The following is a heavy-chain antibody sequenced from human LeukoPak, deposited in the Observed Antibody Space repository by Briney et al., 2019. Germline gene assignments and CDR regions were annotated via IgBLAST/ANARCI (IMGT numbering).Heavy chain of an antibody. CDR1: GITLSNYG. Sequence: NPGGSLRLSCAVSGITLSNYGMTWVRQAPGKGLEWVAGISDSGGSTNYADSVKGRFTISRDNPKNTLYLQMNGLRAEDTAVYFCAKRGVVIRVILVGFHKEAYYFDSWGQGALVTVSS. CDR3: AKRGVVIRVILVGFHKEAYYFDS. CDR2: ISDSGGST. J-gene: IGHJ4*02. D-gene: IGHD3-22*01. V-gene: IGHV3-23*01.